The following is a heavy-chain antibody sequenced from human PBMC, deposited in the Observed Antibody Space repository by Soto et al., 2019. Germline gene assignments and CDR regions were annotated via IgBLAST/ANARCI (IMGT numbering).Heavy chain of an antibody. Sequence: QVQLVQSGAEVKKPGSSVKVSCKASGGTYSSYAISWVRRAPGQGLEWMGGNIPISDTTNYAQKFQGRVTITADESTSTAYMELSSLRSEDTAVYYCARSQGSSTSLEIYYYYYYGMDVWGQGTTVTVSS. J-gene: IGHJ6*02. CDR1: GGTYSSYA. D-gene: IGHD2-2*01. CDR2: NIPISDTT. V-gene: IGHV1-69*01. CDR3: ARSQGSSTSLEIYYYYYYGMDV.